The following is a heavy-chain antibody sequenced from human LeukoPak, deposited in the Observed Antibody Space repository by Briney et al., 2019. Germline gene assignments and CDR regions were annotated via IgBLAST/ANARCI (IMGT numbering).Heavy chain of an antibody. Sequence: SETLSLTCTVSGGSISSSSYYWGWIRQPPGKGLEWIGSIYYSGGTYYNPSLKSRVTISVDTSKNQFSLKLSSVTAADTAVYYCARNIAVAGTLNWFDPWGQGTLVTVSS. CDR2: IYYSGGT. D-gene: IGHD6-19*01. CDR1: GGSISSSSYY. J-gene: IGHJ5*02. V-gene: IGHV4-39*01. CDR3: ARNIAVAGTLNWFDP.